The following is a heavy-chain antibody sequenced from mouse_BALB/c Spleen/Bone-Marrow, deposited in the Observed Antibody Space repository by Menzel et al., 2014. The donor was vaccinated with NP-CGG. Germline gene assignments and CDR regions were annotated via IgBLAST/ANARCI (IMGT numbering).Heavy chain of an antibody. CDR3: TRLTYYGLTDY. CDR2: INPGSSTI. CDR1: GFDFSRYW. V-gene: IGHV4-1*02. J-gene: IGHJ2*01. Sequence: EVQRVESGGGLVQPGGSLKLSCTVSGFDFSRYWMSWVRQAPGKGLQWIGEINPGSSTINYTPSLKDKFIISRDNAKNTLYLQISKARSEDTALYYCTRLTYYGLTDYWGQDTTLTVSS. D-gene: IGHD1-2*01.